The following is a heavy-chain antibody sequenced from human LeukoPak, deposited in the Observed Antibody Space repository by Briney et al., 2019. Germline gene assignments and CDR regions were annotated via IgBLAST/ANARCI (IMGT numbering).Heavy chain of an antibody. V-gene: IGHV4-61*02. CDR3: ARVGSGSSYYYYYYMDV. J-gene: IGHJ6*03. CDR1: GGSISSGSYY. Sequence: SQTLSLTYTVSGGSISSGSYYWSWIRQPAGKGLEWIGRIYTSGSTNYNPSLKSRVTISVDTSKNQFSLKLSSVTAADTAVYYCARVGSGSSYYYYYYMDVWGKGTTVTVSS. D-gene: IGHD3-10*01. CDR2: IYTSGST.